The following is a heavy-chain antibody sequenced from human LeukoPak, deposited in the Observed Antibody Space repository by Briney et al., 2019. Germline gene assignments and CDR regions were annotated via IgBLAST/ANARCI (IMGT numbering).Heavy chain of an antibody. CDR3: AKDGAKHGGTTYFFDY. J-gene: IGHJ4*02. CDR2: ISYDGSNK. CDR1: GFTFSSYA. Sequence: GGSLRLSCAASGFTFSSYAMHWVRQAPGKGLEWVAVISYDGSNKYYADSVKGRFTISRDNSKNTLYLQMNSLRVEDTAIYYCAKDGAKHGGTTYFFDYWGQGTLATVSS. D-gene: IGHD4-23*01. V-gene: IGHV3-30-3*02.